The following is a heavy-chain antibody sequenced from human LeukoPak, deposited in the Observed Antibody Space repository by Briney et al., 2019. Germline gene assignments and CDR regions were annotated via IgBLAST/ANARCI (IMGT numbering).Heavy chain of an antibody. V-gene: IGHV4-34*01. CDR1: GGSFSGYY. D-gene: IGHD3-16*02. Sequence: PSETLSLTCAVYGGSFSGYYWSWIRQPPGKGLEWIGEINHSGSTNYNPSLKSRVTISVDTSKNQFSLKLSSVTAADTAVYYCARAPYVWGSYRYRWFDPWGQGTLVTVSS. J-gene: IGHJ5*02. CDR3: ARAPYVWGSYRYRWFDP. CDR2: INHSGST.